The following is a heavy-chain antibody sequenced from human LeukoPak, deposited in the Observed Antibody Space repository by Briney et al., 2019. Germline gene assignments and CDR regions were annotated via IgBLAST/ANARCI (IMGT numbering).Heavy chain of an antibody. CDR2: ISYDRSNK. D-gene: IGHD6-13*01. CDR1: GFTFSSYA. V-gene: IGHV3-30-3*01. Sequence: QPGGSLRLSCAASGFTFSSYAMHWVRQAPGKGLEWVAVISYDRSNKYYADSVKGRFTISRDNSKNTLYLQMNSLRAEDTAVYYCASYKGGSSSSWYPFYYYYGMDVWGQGTTVTVSS. J-gene: IGHJ6*02. CDR3: ASYKGGSSSSWYPFYYYYGMDV.